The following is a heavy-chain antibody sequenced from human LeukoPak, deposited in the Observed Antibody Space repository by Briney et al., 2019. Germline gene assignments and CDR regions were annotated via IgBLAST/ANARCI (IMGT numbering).Heavy chain of an antibody. Sequence: GGSLRLSCVASGFTFSSYWMHWVRQDPRKGLVWVSRINGDGSNINYADSVKGRFTISRDNAKNTLYLQMNSLRAEDTAVYYCARGVRGYNWNHKGTTSGYWGQGTLVTVSS. D-gene: IGHD1-14*01. CDR2: INGDGSNI. CDR1: GFTFSSYW. CDR3: ARGVRGYNWNHKGTTSGY. V-gene: IGHV3-74*01. J-gene: IGHJ4*02.